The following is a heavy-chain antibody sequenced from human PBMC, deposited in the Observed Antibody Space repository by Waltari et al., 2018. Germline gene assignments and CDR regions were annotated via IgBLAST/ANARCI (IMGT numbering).Heavy chain of an antibody. V-gene: IGHV3-30*02. CDR1: GFTFSSYG. CDR2: IRYDGSNK. CDR3: AKDRNRYCSSTSCYRFDY. Sequence: QVQLVESGGGVVQPGGSLRLSCAASGFTFSSYGMHWVRQAPAKGLEWVAFIRYDGSNKYYADSVKGRFTISRDNSKNTLYLQMNSLRAEDTAVYYCAKDRNRYCSSTSCYRFDYWGQGTLVTVSS. J-gene: IGHJ4*02. D-gene: IGHD2-2*01.